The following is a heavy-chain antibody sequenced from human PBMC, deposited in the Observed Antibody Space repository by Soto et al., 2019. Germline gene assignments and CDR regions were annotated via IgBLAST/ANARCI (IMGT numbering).Heavy chain of an antibody. CDR1: GFDFSTYW. CDR2: INGGGGT. V-gene: IGHV3-74*03. J-gene: IGHJ4*02. D-gene: IGHD3-16*01. CDR3: IRASGGPGTGLYS. Sequence: EVQLVESGGGLVQPGGSLRLSCEASGFDFSTYWMHWVRQAPGKGLVWVSRINGGGGTTYADSVEGRFTISRDNAKNILYLQMSSLTEGDTAMYSCIRASGGPGTGLYSWGKGTLVTVSS.